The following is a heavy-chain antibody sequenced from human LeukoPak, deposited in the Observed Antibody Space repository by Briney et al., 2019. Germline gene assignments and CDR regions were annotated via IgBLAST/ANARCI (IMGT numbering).Heavy chain of an antibody. V-gene: IGHV3-48*02. CDR1: GFIFTSYS. Sequence: GGSLRLFCAASGFIFTSYSMILVRQAPVKGLEWVSYISTSSDTIYYTDSVKGRFIISRDNAKNSLYLQMNSLRDEDTAVYYCARDALHPRWFFDLWGRGTLLTVSS. CDR3: ARDALHPRWFFDL. J-gene: IGHJ2*01. CDR2: ISTSSDTI.